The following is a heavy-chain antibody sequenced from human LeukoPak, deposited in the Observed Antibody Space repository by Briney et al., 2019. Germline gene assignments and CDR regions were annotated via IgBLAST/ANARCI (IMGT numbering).Heavy chain of an antibody. Sequence: DSGPTLVKPTQTLTLTCTFSGFSLSPSAGGVGWIRQPPGKAPEWPALIYWNDEKRYSPPLKSRLTITKDTSKNQVVLTMTNMDRVDTARYYCAHRSDSRGYYPIYWGQGTLVTVSS. V-gene: IGHV2-5*01. CDR2: IYWNDEK. J-gene: IGHJ4*02. CDR1: GFSLSPSAGG. CDR3: AHRSDSRGYYPIY. D-gene: IGHD3-22*01.